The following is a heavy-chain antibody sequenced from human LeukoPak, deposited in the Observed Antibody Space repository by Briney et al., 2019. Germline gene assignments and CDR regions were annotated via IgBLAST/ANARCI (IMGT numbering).Heavy chain of an antibody. CDR2: IKPDGSQR. D-gene: IGHD3-16*01. CDR1: GFRFRDYW. Sequence: GGSLRLSCAASGFRFRDYWMDWLRQAPGMGLEWVASIKPDGSQRDYVDSVKGRFSISRDNAQNSLYLQMNSLRVEDTAVYYCARDDASSSFTYWGQGALVTVSS. J-gene: IGHJ4*02. V-gene: IGHV3-7*01. CDR3: ARDDASSSFTY.